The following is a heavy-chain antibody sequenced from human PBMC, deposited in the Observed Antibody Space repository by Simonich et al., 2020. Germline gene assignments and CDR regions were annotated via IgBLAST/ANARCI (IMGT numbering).Heavy chain of an antibody. CDR3: ARWTATGYYFDY. D-gene: IGHD1-1*01. CDR1: GFTVSSNY. Sequence: EVQLVESGGGLIQPGGSLRLSCAASGFTVSSNYMSWVRQAPGKGLGGVAVIYSGGSTYYADSVKGRFTISRDNSKNTLYLQINSLRAEDTAVYYCARWTATGYYFDYWGQGTLVTVSS. V-gene: IGHV3-53*01. CDR2: IYSGGST. J-gene: IGHJ4*02.